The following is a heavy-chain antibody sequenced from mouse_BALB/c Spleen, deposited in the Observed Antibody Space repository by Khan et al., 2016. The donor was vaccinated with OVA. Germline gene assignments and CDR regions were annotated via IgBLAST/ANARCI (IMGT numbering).Heavy chain of an antibody. J-gene: IGHJ3*01. CDR2: ISYSGST. D-gene: IGHD2-4*01. Sequence: VQLKESGPGLVKPSQSLSLTCTVTGYSITGDYAWNWIRQCPGNKLEWMGDISYSGSTSYNPSLKSRISITRDTSKNQFFLQLNSVTTEDTATDDCAYDYDEGFAYWGQGTLVTVSA. CDR1: GYSITGDYA. CDR3: AYDYDEGFAY. V-gene: IGHV3-2*02.